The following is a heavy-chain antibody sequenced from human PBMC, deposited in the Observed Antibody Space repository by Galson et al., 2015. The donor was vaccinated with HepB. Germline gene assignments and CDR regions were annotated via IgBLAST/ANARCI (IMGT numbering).Heavy chain of an antibody. V-gene: IGHV4-39*07. Sequence: LSLTCTVSGGSISSSSYYWGWIRQPPGKGLEWIGSIYYSGSTYYNPSLKSRVTISVDTSKNQFSLKLSSVTAADTAVYYCARDLRGGRFGEFNLDYWGQGTLVTVSS. D-gene: IGHD3-10*01. CDR2: IYYSGST. CDR1: GGSISSSSYY. CDR3: ARDLRGGRFGEFNLDY. J-gene: IGHJ4*02.